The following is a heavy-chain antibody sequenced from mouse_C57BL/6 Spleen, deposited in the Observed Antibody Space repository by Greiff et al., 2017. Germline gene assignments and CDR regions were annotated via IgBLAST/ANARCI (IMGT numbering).Heavy chain of an antibody. CDR3: AILLAPNYAMDY. CDR2: IYPGSGNT. CDR1: GYTFTDYY. V-gene: IGHV1-76*01. J-gene: IGHJ4*01. D-gene: IGHD1-1*01. Sequence: QVQLQQSGAELVRPGASVKLSCKASGYTFTDYYINWVKQRPGQGLEWIARIYPGSGNTYYNEKFKGKATLTAEKSSSTAYMQLSSLTSEDSAVSFGAILLAPNYAMDYWGQGTSVTVSS.